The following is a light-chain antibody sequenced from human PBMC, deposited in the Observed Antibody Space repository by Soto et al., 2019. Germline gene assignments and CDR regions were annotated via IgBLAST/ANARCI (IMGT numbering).Light chain of an antibody. CDR2: ANI. J-gene: IGLJ1*01. Sequence: QSVLTQQPSVSGAPGQRVTISCTGSSSNIGAGYDVHWYQQRPGAAPKLLISANINRPSGVPDRFSGSKSGTSASLAITGLQADDEGDYYGQSYDSTLSARDVFGTGTKGTVL. CDR3: QSYDSTLSARDV. V-gene: IGLV1-40*01. CDR1: SSNIGAGYD.